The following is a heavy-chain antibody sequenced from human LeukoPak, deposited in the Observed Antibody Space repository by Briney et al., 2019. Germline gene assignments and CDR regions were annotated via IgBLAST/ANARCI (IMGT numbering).Heavy chain of an antibody. Sequence: TSETLSLTCTVSGGSIGTYYWSWIRQSPGKGLGWIGYVYVTGTRYNPYLQSRVTISVDRSRNQFFLKMSSVTAADTAVYYCARHIGGGIEDMDVWGKGTKVIVSS. CDR2: VYVTGT. J-gene: IGHJ6*03. V-gene: IGHV4-59*08. D-gene: IGHD3-16*02. CDR1: GGSIGTYY. CDR3: ARHIGGGIEDMDV.